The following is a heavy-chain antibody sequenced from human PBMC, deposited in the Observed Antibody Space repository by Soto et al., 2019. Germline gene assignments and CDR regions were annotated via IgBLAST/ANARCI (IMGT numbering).Heavy chain of an antibody. CDR2: IYHSGST. Sequence: PSETLSLTCAVSGGSISSSNWWSWVRQPPGKGLEWIGEIYHSGSTNYNPSLKSRVTISVDKSKNQFSLKLSSVTAADTAVYYCARDRGDSSGWYIDYYYGMDVWGQGTTVTVSS. J-gene: IGHJ6*02. D-gene: IGHD6-19*01. CDR1: GGSISSSNW. V-gene: IGHV4-4*02. CDR3: ARDRGDSSGWYIDYYYGMDV.